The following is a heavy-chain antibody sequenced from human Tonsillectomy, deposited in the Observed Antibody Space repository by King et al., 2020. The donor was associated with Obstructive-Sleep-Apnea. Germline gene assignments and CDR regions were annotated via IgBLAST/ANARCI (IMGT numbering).Heavy chain of an antibody. Sequence: VQLVESGGGLVQPGGSLRLSCAASGFTFSNYWMTWVRQAPGKGLEWVANIKQDGSERYYVDSVKGRFTSSRDNAKYSLYLQMNSLRAEDTAVYYCARERYYGSGSPHSDFWGQGTLVTVSS. CDR1: GFTFSNYW. CDR3: ARERYYGSGSPHSDF. CDR2: IKQDGSER. V-gene: IGHV3-7*01. D-gene: IGHD3-10*01. J-gene: IGHJ4*02.